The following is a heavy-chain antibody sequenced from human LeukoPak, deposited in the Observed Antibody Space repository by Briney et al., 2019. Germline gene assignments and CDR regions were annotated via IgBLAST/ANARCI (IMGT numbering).Heavy chain of an antibody. CDR1: GGSFSGYY. J-gene: IGHJ6*03. D-gene: IGHD2-15*01. Sequence: PSETLSLTCAVYGGSFSGYYWNWIRQPPGKGLEWIGEINHSGSTNYNPSLKSRVTISVDTSKNQFSLKVTSVTAADTAVYYCARGYCSGGSCYPLKSIYYYYYMDVWGEGTTVTFSS. CDR2: INHSGST. CDR3: ARGYCSGGSCYPLKSIYYYYYMDV. V-gene: IGHV4-34*01.